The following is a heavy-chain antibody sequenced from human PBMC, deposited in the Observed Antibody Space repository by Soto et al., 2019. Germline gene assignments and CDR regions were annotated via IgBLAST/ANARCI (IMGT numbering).Heavy chain of an antibody. CDR3: ARDQGYLDY. Sequence: QVQQVESGGGVVQPGRSLRLSCAASGFTFSSYGMHWVRQAPGKGLEWVAVIWYDGSNKYYGDSVKGRFTISRDNSKNTRYLHLNSLRAEDTAVYYCARDQGYLDYWGQGTLVTVSS. J-gene: IGHJ4*02. CDR2: IWYDGSNK. V-gene: IGHV3-33*01. CDR1: GFTFSSYG.